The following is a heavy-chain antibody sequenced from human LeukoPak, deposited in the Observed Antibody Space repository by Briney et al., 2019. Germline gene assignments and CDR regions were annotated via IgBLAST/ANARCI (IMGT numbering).Heavy chain of an antibody. CDR3: ARGSRGLLWFGNPDY. D-gene: IGHD3-10*01. J-gene: IGHJ4*02. Sequence: SETLSLTCTVSGGSISSGSYYWSWIRQPAGKGLEWIGRIYTSGSTNYNPSLKSRVTISVDTSKNQFSLKLSSVTAADTAVYYCARGSRGLLWFGNPDYWGQGTLVTVSS. CDR1: GGSISSGSYY. CDR2: IYTSGST. V-gene: IGHV4-61*02.